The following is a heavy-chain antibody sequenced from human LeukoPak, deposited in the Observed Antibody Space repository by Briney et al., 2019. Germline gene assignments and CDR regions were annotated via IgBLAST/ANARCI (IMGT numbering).Heavy chain of an antibody. Sequence: SETPSLTCTVSGGSISSYYWGWIRQPPGEGLEWIGTIFYSGSTYYNPSLQSRITISVDTSKNQFSLKLSSVTAADTAVYYCARVDQDYYDSSGYRRYWYFDLWGRGTLVTVSS. CDR3: ARVDQDYYDSSGYRRYWYFDL. D-gene: IGHD3-22*01. CDR2: IFYSGST. V-gene: IGHV4-39*07. J-gene: IGHJ2*01. CDR1: GGSISSYY.